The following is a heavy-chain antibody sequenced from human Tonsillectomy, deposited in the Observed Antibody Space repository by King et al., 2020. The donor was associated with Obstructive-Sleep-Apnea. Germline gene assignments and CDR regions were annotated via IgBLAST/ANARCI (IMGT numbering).Heavy chain of an antibody. CDR1: GFTFSSYA. Sequence: VQLVESGGGVVQPGRSLRLSCAASGFTFSSYAMQWVRQAPGKGLEWVAVISYDGSNKYYADSVKGRFTISRDNSKKPLYLQMNSLRAEDTAVYYCARLAPELTGDQDGYFDYWGQGTLVTVSS. D-gene: IGHD7-27*01. CDR3: ARLAPELTGDQDGYFDY. J-gene: IGHJ4*02. CDR2: ISYDGSNK. V-gene: IGHV3-30-3*01.